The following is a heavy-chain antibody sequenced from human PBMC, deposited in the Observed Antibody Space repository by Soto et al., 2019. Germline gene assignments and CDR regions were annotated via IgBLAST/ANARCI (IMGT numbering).Heavy chain of an antibody. CDR2: IYYSGST. V-gene: IGHV4-39*01. CDR3: ARLGTSNNAFDI. Sequence: SETLSLTCTVSGGCISSRGYYWAWIRQPPGKGLEWIGNIYYSGSTYYNPSLKSRVTISVDTPKNQFSLKLSSVTATDTAVYYCARLGTSNNAFDIWGQGTIVTVSS. J-gene: IGHJ3*02. D-gene: IGHD3-3*02. CDR1: GGCISSRGYY.